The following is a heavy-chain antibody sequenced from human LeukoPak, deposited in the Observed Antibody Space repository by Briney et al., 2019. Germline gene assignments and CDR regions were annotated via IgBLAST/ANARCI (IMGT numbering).Heavy chain of an antibody. J-gene: IGHJ4*02. Sequence: NTSETLSLTCAVYGVSFSGYYWSWIRQPPGKGLEWIGEINHSGSTNYNPSLKSRVTTSVDTYKKQFSLKLSSVAAADTAVYYCARGSTVADDWGQGTLVTVSS. CDR1: GVSFSGYY. CDR2: INHSGST. CDR3: ARGSTVADD. V-gene: IGHV4-34*01. D-gene: IGHD4-23*01.